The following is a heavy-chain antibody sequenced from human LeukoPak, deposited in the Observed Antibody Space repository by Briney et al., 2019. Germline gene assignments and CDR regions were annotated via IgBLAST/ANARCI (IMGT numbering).Heavy chain of an antibody. CDR3: ARESGVTKIDY. D-gene: IGHD4-17*01. J-gene: IGHJ4*02. CDR1: GFTFSSYE. V-gene: IGHV3-48*03. Sequence: GGSLRLSCAASGFTFSSYEMNWIRQAPGKGLEWVSYISTSGTTIYYADSVKGRFTISRDNARNSLYLQMNSPRAEDTAVYYCARESGVTKIDYWGQGTLVSVSS. CDR2: ISTSGTTI.